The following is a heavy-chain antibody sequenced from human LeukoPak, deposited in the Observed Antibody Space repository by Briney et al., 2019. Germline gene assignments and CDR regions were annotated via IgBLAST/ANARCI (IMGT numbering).Heavy chain of an antibody. CDR3: AKDSSKYQLLYVYLDY. J-gene: IGHJ4*02. CDR2: ISHDGSNK. CDR1: GFTFSSYG. Sequence: GRSLRLSCAASGFTFSSYGMHWIRQAPGKGLQWVALISHDGSNKYYADSVRGRFTISRDNSKNTLYLQMNSLRAEDTAVYYCAKDSSKYQLLYVYLDYWGQGTLVTVSS. V-gene: IGHV3-30*18. D-gene: IGHD2-2*02.